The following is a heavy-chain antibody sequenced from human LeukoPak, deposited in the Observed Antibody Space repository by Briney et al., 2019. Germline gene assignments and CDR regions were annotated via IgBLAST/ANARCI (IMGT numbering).Heavy chain of an antibody. V-gene: IGHV4-31*03. CDR2: IYYSGST. CDR1: GGSISSGGYY. CDR3: ARDIEVVDNGGWFDP. Sequence: SETLSLTCTVSGGSISSGGYYWSWIRQHPGKGLEWIGYIYYSGSTYYNPSLKSRVTISVDTSKNQFSLKLSSVTAADTAVYYCARDIEVVDNGGWFDPWGQGTLVTASS. J-gene: IGHJ5*02. D-gene: IGHD2-21*01.